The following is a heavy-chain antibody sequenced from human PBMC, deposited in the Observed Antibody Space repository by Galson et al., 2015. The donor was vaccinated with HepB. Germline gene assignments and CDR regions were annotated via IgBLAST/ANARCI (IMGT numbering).Heavy chain of an antibody. D-gene: IGHD4-23*01. CDR2: IYSGGST. CDR3: ARDFGNSAGASDAFDI. J-gene: IGHJ3*02. CDR1: GFTVSSNY. Sequence: SLRLSCAASGFTVSSNYMSWVRQAPGKGLEWVSVIYSGGSTYYADSVKGRFTISRDNSKNTLYLQMNSLRAEDTAVYYCARDFGNSAGASDAFDIWGQGTMVTVSS. V-gene: IGHV3-53*01.